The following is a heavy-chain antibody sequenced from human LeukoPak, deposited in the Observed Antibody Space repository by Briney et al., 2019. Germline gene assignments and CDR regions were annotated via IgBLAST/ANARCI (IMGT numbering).Heavy chain of an antibody. D-gene: IGHD3-16*02. CDR3: ARGPNYVWGSYRYFDY. CDR2: IYYSGST. J-gene: IGHJ4*02. Sequence: PSETLSLTCTVSGASISSGDYYWSWIRQSPGKGLEWIGYIYYSGSTSYSPSLKSRVTISVDTSKNQFSLKLTSVTAADTAVYYCARGPNYVWGSYRYFDYWGQGTLVPVSS. CDR1: GASISSGDYY. V-gene: IGHV4-30-4*01.